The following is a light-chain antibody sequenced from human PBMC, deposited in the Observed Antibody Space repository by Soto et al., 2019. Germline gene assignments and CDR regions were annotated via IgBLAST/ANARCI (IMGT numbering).Light chain of an antibody. Sequence: EIVVTQSPSTLSLSPGERATLSCRASQSVSSNHLAWYQQKPGQAPRLLIFASTGRPTVIPDRFTGSGSGTDFTLTIRRLEHEAFAMYYCQQYGASPYTFGQGTKGEIK. CDR1: QSVSSNH. CDR2: AST. J-gene: IGKJ2*01. CDR3: QQYGASPYT. V-gene: IGKV3-20*01.